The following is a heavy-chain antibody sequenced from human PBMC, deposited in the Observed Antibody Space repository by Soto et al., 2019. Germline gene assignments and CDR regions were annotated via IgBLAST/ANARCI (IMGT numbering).Heavy chain of an antibody. Sequence: QVQLEESGPGLVKPSGTLSLTCAVSGGANSRGNWWSWVRQPPGKGMEWIGEMYHSGRTNNNPSLKSRGTIQVDTSKNQMSLKLRSVTAADTAVYYCATRPSTMAFDYWGQGTLVTVSS. J-gene: IGHJ4*02. CDR2: MYHSGRT. V-gene: IGHV4-4*02. CDR1: GGANSRGNW. D-gene: IGHD3-10*01. CDR3: ATRPSTMAFDY.